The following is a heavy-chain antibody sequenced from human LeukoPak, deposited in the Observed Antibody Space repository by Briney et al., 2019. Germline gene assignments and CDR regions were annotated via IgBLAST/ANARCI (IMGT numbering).Heavy chain of an antibody. CDR3: ASEKTLYGGYEY. Sequence: GGSLRLSCAASGFTFSSYSMNWVRQAPGKGLEWVSSISSSSSYIYYADSVKGRFTISRDNAKNSLYLQMNSLRAEDTAVYYCASEKTLYGGYEYWGQGTLVTVSS. J-gene: IGHJ4*02. CDR2: ISSSSSYI. D-gene: IGHD4/OR15-4a*01. CDR1: GFTFSSYS. V-gene: IGHV3-21*01.